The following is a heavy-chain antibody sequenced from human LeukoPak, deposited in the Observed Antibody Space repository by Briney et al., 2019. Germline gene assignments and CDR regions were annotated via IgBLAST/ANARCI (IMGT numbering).Heavy chain of an antibody. CDR1: GFTVSSNY. V-gene: IGHV3-53*01. CDR2: IYSGGST. J-gene: IGHJ4*02. Sequence: PGGSLRLSCAASGFTVSSNYMSWVRQAPGKGLEWVSVIYSGGSTYYADSVKGRFTISRDNSKNTLYLQMNSLRAEDTAVYYCAKVCWGGYSSSWCDYWGQGTLVTVSS. D-gene: IGHD6-13*01. CDR3: AKVCWGGYSSSWCDY.